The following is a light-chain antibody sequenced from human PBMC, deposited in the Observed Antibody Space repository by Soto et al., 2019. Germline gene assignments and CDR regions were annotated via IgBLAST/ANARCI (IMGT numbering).Light chain of an antibody. CDR1: SSNIGSNY. CDR3: ATWDDSLSNYV. V-gene: IGLV1-47*01. Sequence: QSVMTQPPSASGTPGQRVTISCSGSSSNIGSNYVYWYQHLTGTAPKLLIYRNNQRPSGVPDRFSGSKSGTSASLAISGLRSEDEADYYCATWDDSLSNYVFGTRTKVTVL. J-gene: IGLJ1*01. CDR2: RNN.